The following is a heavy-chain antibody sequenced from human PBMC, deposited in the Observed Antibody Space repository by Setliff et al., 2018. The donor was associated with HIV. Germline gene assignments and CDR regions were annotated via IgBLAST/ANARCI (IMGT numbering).Heavy chain of an antibody. D-gene: IGHD3-16*02. J-gene: IGHJ4*02. CDR3: ARGRSAWGSYRPFDY. Sequence: SETLSLTCAVYGGSFSDDYWSWIRQPPGRGMEWIGEINHSGSTNYNPSLKSRVTISVDTSKNQFSLKLSSVTAADTAVYYCARGRSAWGSYRPFDYWGQGTLVTVSS. CDR2: INHSGST. CDR1: GGSFSDDY. V-gene: IGHV4-34*01.